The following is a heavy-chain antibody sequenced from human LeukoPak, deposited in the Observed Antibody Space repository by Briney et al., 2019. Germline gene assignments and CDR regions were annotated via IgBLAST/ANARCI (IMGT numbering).Heavy chain of an antibody. Sequence: GGSLTLSCAASGFIFSSYWMHWVRQAPGKGLVWVSRINSDGSSTSYADSVKGRFTISRDNAKNTLYLQMNSLRAEDTAVYYCARRVVVPAAPYYFDYWGQGTLVTVSS. D-gene: IGHD2-2*01. CDR2: INSDGSST. CDR3: ARRVVVPAAPYYFDY. CDR1: GFIFSSYW. V-gene: IGHV3-74*01. J-gene: IGHJ4*02.